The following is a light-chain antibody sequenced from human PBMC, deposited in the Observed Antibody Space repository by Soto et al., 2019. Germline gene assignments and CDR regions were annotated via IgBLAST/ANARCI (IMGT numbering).Light chain of an antibody. J-gene: IGKJ4*01. CDR2: DAS. V-gene: IGKV3-11*01. Sequence: EVVLTQSPATLSLSPGERATLSCRASQSIRNYLAWYQQKPGQAPRLLIYDASNRATGIPARFRGSGSGTDFILTISSLEPEDSGVYYCQQRNDWVTFGGGTKVEIK. CDR3: QQRNDWVT. CDR1: QSIRNY.